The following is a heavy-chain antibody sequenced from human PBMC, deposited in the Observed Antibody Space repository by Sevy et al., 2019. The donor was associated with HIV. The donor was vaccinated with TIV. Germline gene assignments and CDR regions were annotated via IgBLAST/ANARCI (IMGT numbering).Heavy chain of an antibody. D-gene: IGHD3-3*01. J-gene: IGHJ6*03. CDR2: INHSGST. V-gene: IGHV4-34*01. Sequence: SETLSLTCAVYGGSFSGYYWSWIRQPPGKGLEWIGEINHSGSTNYNPSLKSRVTISVDTSKNQFSLKLSSVTAADTAVYYCARRAPRLYDFWSGYPSGNYYYYMDVWGKGTTVTVSS. CDR3: ARRAPRLYDFWSGYPSGNYYYYMDV. CDR1: GGSFSGYY.